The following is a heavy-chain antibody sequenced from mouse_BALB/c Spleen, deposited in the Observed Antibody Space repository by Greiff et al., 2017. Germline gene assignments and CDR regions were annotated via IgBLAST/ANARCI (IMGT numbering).Heavy chain of an antibody. J-gene: IGHJ4*01. CDR3: ARRGVDYYAMDD. CDR1: GFTFSSFG. V-gene: IGHV5-17*02. CDR2: ISSGSSTI. Sequence: EVQLVESGGGLVQPGGSRKLSCAASGFTFSSFGMHWVRQAPEKGLEWVAYISSGSSTIYYADTVKGRFTISRDNPKNTLFLQMTSLRSEDTAMYYCARRGVDYYAMDDWGQGTSVTVSS.